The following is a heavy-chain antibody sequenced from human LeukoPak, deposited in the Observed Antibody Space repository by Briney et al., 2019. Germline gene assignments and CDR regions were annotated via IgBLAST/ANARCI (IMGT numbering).Heavy chain of an antibody. J-gene: IGHJ4*02. CDR1: GFTFSNYA. Sequence: AGGSLRLTCAASGFTFSNYAMTWVRQAPGKGLEWVSAISGSGGGTYYTDSVKGRFTISRDNSKNTLYLQMNSLRAEDTAVYYCAKERSFGTWLGDYWGQGALVTVSS. V-gene: IGHV3-23*01. CDR2: ISGSGGGT. CDR3: AKERSFGTWLGDY. D-gene: IGHD2/OR15-2a*01.